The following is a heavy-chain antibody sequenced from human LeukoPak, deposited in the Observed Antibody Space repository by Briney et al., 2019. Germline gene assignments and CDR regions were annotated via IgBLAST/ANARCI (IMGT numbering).Heavy chain of an antibody. CDR2: IRSSGSYI. CDR1: GFTFSSYT. Sequence: PGGSLRLSCAASGFTFSSYTMNWVRQAPGKGLEWVSSIRSSGSYIFYADSVKGRFTISRDNAENSLYLQMNSLRAEDTAAYYCARDVQIDCWGQGTLVTVSS. J-gene: IGHJ4*02. CDR3: ARDVQIDC. V-gene: IGHV3-21*01.